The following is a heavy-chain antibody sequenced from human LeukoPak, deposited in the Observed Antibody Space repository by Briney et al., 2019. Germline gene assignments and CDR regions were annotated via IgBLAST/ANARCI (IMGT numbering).Heavy chain of an antibody. CDR2: INPNSGGT. Sequence: ASVKVSCKASGYTFTGYYMHWVRQAPGQGLEWMGWINPNSGGTNYAQKFQGRVTMTRDTSISTAYMELSRLRSDDTAVYYCARRISLAVATIRGARFDYWGQGTLVTVSS. CDR3: ARRISLAVATIRGARFDY. D-gene: IGHD5-12*01. J-gene: IGHJ4*02. V-gene: IGHV1-2*02. CDR1: GYTFTGYY.